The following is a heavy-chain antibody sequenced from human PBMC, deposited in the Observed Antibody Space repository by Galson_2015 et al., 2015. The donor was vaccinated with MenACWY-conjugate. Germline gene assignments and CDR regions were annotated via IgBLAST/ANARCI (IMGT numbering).Heavy chain of an antibody. CDR3: ASLPRYPYGMDV. Sequence: SEPLSLTCPVSDGSISSSSYSWGWFRQPPGKGLEWIGSIYYRGSTYYNPSLKSRVTISVDRSKNQFSLKLSSVAAADTSVYNCASLPRYPYGMDVWGPATTATVS. J-gene: IGHJ6*02. CDR1: DGSISSSSYS. CDR2: IYYRGST. V-gene: IGHV4-39*07. D-gene: IGHD1-14*01.